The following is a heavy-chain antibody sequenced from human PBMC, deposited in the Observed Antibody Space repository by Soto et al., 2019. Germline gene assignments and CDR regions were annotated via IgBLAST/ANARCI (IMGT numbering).Heavy chain of an antibody. CDR1: GYSFAPHW. V-gene: IGHV5-51*01. CDR3: ARQDNGRYFSDL. CDR2: IFPGDSDA. J-gene: IGHJ4*02. Sequence: GESLKLSCTGSGYSFAPHWLGWVRQMPGKGLEWMGIIFPGDSDARYSPSFQGQVTISADKSISTAFLQWRSLKTSDTAMYYCARQDNGRYFSDLWGQGTLVTVSS. D-gene: IGHD6-19*01.